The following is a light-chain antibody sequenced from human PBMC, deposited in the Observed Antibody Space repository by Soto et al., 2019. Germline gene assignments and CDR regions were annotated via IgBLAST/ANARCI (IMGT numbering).Light chain of an antibody. CDR1: SSDVGGYNY. J-gene: IGLJ2*01. CDR2: EVS. Sequence: QSALTQPASVSGPPGQSITISCTGSSSDVGGYNYVSWYQQHPGKAPKLMIFEVSNRPSGVSSRFSGSKSGNTASLTISGLQAEDEADYYCTSYTSSSTLVFGGGTKLTVL. V-gene: IGLV2-14*01. CDR3: TSYTSSSTLV.